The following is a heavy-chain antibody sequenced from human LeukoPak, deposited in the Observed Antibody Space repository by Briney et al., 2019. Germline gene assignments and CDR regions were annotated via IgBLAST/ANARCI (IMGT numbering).Heavy chain of an antibody. J-gene: IGHJ4*02. D-gene: IGHD3-3*01. CDR2: IYSGGST. CDR1: GFTVSSNY. Sequence: GGSLRLSCAASGFTVSSNYMSWVRQAPGKGLEWVSVIYSGGSTYYADSVKGRFTISRDNSKNTLYLQMNSLRAEDTAVYYSARAPWWITIFGVVTNYFDYWGQGTLVTVSS. CDR3: ARAPWWITIFGVVTNYFDY. V-gene: IGHV3-66*01.